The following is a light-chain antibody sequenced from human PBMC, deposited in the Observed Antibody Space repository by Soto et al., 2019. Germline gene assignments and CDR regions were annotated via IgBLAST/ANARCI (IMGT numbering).Light chain of an antibody. V-gene: IGKV1-33*01. CDR1: QDISNY. Sequence: DIQMTQSPSSLSASVGDRVTITCQASQDISNYLNWYQHKPERAPKLLIYDASNLETGVPSRFSGSGSGTEFTFTISSLQPEDFATYYCQQYDHPPYTFGQGTKLEIK. J-gene: IGKJ2*01. CDR3: QQYDHPPYT. CDR2: DAS.